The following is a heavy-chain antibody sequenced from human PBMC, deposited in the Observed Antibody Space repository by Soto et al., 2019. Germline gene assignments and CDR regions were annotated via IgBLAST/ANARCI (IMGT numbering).Heavy chain of an antibody. CDR2: ISYDGSNK. V-gene: IGHV3-30-3*01. J-gene: IGHJ4*02. Sequence: QVQLVESGGGVVQPGRSLRLSCAASGFTFSSYAMHWVRQAPGKGLEWVAVISYDGSNKYYADSVKGRFTISRDNSKNTLYLQMNSLRAEDTAVYYCARSSYDILTGYPLRGIDYWGQGTLVTVSS. D-gene: IGHD3-9*01. CDR1: GFTFSSYA. CDR3: ARSSYDILTGYPLRGIDY.